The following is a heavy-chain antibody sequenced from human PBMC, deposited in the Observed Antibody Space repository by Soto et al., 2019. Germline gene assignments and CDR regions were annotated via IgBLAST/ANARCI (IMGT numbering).Heavy chain of an antibody. J-gene: IGHJ4*02. V-gene: IGHV1-46*01. D-gene: IGHD2-21*02. Sequence: QVQLMQSGAEVKKPEASVKVSCKASGDTFTEYYIHWVRQAPGQGLEWMGTVNPSGGHTTYAQHFLGRVTMTRDTSTSTLYMELTSLTSEDTAVYYCARGGHVVVVTAALDYWGQGTLVTVSS. CDR3: ARGGHVVVVTAALDY. CDR1: GDTFTEYY. CDR2: VNPSGGHT.